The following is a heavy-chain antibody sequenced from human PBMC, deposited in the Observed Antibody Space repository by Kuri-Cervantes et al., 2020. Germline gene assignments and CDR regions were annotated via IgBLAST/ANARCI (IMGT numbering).Heavy chain of an antibody. V-gene: IGHV3-48*01. CDR2: INSSSSTI. CDR3: AKEFDLYCSGGSCYQGWFDY. D-gene: IGHD2-15*01. CDR1: GFTFSSYG. Sequence: GGSLRLSCAASGFTFSSYGMHWVRQAPGKGLEWVSYINSSSSTIYYADSVKGRFTISRDNSKNTLYLQMNSLRAEDTAVYYCAKEFDLYCSGGSCYQGWFDYWGQGTLVTVSS. J-gene: IGHJ4*02.